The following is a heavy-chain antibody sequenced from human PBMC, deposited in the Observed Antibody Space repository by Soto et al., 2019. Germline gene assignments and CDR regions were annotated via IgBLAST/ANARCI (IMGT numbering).Heavy chain of an antibody. CDR3: ARDSRPNSSSWYYFDY. CDR1: GFTFSSYA. D-gene: IGHD6-13*01. Sequence: GESLKISCAASGFTFSSYAMHWVRQAPGKGLEWVAVISYDGSNKYYADSVKGRFTISRDNSKNTLYLQMNSLRAEDTAVYYCARDSRPNSSSWYYFDYWGQGTLVTVSS. V-gene: IGHV3-30-3*01. J-gene: IGHJ4*02. CDR2: ISYDGSNK.